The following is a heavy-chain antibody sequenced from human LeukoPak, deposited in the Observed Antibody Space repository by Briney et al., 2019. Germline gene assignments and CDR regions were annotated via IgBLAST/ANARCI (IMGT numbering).Heavy chain of an antibody. CDR1: GFTFSSYA. D-gene: IGHD5-18*01. Sequence: QPGGSLRLSCAASGFTFSSYAMSWVRQAPGKGLEWVSAISGRGDRTYYAESVKGRFTISRDNSKNTLYLQMNSLRAEDTAIYYCAKSLDTAMVTRIGYYFDYWGQGTLVTVSS. CDR3: AKSLDTAMVTRIGYYFDY. V-gene: IGHV3-23*01. J-gene: IGHJ4*02. CDR2: ISGRGDRT.